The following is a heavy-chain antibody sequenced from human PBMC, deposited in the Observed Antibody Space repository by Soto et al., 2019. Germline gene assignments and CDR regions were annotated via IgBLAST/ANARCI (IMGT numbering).Heavy chain of an antibody. V-gene: IGHV3-23*01. D-gene: IGHD5-18*01. CDR3: AKGGQLWPYYYYYGMDV. CDR2: ISGSGGST. J-gene: IGHJ6*02. Sequence: GGSLRLSCAASGFTFSSYAMSWVRQAPGKGLEWVSAISGSGGSTYYADSVKGRFTISRDNSKNTLYLQMNSLRAEDTAVYYCAKGGQLWPYYYYYGMDVWGQGTTVTVSS. CDR1: GFTFSSYA.